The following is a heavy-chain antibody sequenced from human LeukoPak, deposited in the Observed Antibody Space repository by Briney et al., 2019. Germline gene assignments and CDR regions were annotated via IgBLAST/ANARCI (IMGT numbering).Heavy chain of an antibody. D-gene: IGHD7-27*01. CDR3: AREIGASGAFDH. CDR2: LTPSGTDI. V-gene: IGHV3-21*01. CDR1: GFTFNSYA. J-gene: IGHJ4*02. Sequence: GGSLRLSCAASGFTFNSYAMNWVRQAPGKGLEWVSSLTPSGTDIYYAASVKGRFTMTRDNAKNSLYLQMNSLRAEDTAVYYCAREIGASGAFDHWGQGTLVTVSS.